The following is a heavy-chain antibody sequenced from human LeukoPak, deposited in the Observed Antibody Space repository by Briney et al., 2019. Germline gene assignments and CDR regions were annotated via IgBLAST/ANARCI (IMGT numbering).Heavy chain of an antibody. J-gene: IGHJ3*01. CDR1: GFTFSSYE. D-gene: IGHD3-16*01. CDR2: ITSSGSPI. Sequence: PGGSLRLSCAASGFTFSSYEMNWVRQAPGKGLEWVSYITSSGSPIFYADSVKGRFTVSRDNAKNSLYLQMNSLRAEDTAVYYCARALRLGATVWGQGTMVTVSS. V-gene: IGHV3-48*03. CDR3: ARALRLGATV.